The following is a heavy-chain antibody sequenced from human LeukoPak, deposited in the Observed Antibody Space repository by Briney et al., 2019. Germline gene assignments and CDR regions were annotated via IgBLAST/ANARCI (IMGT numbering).Heavy chain of an antibody. Sequence: NPSQTLSLTCTVSGGSISSGSYYWSWIRQPAGKGLEWIGRIYTSGSTNYNPSLKRRVTISVDTSKNQFSLKLSSVTAADTAVYYCARDSRHSSSWFDYWGQGTLVTVSS. V-gene: IGHV4-61*02. CDR3: ARDSRHSSSWFDY. CDR2: IYTSGST. D-gene: IGHD6-13*01. CDR1: GGSISSGSYY. J-gene: IGHJ4*02.